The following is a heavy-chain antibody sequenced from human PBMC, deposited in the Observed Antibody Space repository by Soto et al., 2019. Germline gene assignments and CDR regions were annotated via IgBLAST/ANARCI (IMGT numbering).Heavy chain of an antibody. CDR2: ISSSSSTI. J-gene: IGHJ4*02. D-gene: IGHD3-22*01. CDR1: GFTFSSYS. V-gene: IGHV3-48*02. CDR3: ARDFGRIRRWLPPYYFDY. Sequence: GGSLRLSCAASGFTFSSYSMNWVRQAPGKGLEWVSYISSSSSTIYYADSVKGRLTISRDNAKNSLYLQMNSLRDEATAVYYCARDFGRIRRWLPPYYFDYWGQGTLVTVSS.